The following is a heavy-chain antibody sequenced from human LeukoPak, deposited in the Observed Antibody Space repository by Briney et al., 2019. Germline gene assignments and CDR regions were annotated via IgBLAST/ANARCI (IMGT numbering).Heavy chain of an antibody. V-gene: IGHV4-30-2*01. Sequence: PSETLSLTCAVSGASISSGDYSWSWTRQPPGMGLEWIGYIYHGGSTYYNPSLNSRVTISIDTSKNHFSLKLSSVTAADTAVYFCARRSTGNYNWFDPWGRGSLVTVSS. J-gene: IGHJ5*02. D-gene: IGHD1-1*01. CDR2: IYHGGST. CDR3: ARRSTGNYNWFDP. CDR1: GASISSGDYS.